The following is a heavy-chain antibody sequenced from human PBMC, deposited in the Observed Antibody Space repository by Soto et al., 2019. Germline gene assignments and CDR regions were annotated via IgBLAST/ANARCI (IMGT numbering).Heavy chain of an antibody. CDR1: GYTFTNYD. J-gene: IGHJ6*02. Sequence: QVHLVQSGAEVKKPGASVKVSCKASGYTFTNYDINWVRQAPGQGLAWMGGISTYTGNTNYAQKLQGRVTMTTDTATSTAYMELRSLRSDDTAVYYCARGYYYGSGRPTPGGMDVWGQGTTVTVSS. CDR2: ISTYTGNT. D-gene: IGHD3-10*01. V-gene: IGHV1-18*01. CDR3: ARGYYYGSGRPTPGGMDV.